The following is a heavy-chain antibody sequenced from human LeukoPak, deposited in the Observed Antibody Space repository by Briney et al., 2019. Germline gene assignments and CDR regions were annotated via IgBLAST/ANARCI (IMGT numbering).Heavy chain of an antibody. V-gene: IGHV4-59*08. CDR3: ARLDCVLEGCYNH. Sequence: PSETLSLTCSVSGVSVTTSFWKWVRQSPGKGLEWLGYVSSDGTTNYTPALRSRLIMSVDTSKNDISLILTSVTAADTAIYYCARLDCVLEGCYNHWGRGTLVTVSS. CDR2: VSSDGTT. CDR1: GVSVTTSF. D-gene: IGHD2-15*01. J-gene: IGHJ4*02.